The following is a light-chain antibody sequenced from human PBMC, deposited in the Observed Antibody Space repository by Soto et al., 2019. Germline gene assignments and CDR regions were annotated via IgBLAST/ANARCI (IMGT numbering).Light chain of an antibody. J-gene: IGKJ3*01. V-gene: IGKV1-9*01. CDR1: QDIAIY. CDR2: AAS. Sequence: DLPFTQSASSLSASVGARVTITCRASQDIAIYLAWYQQKPAEAPKLLIYAASTLYGGVPSRFSGSGSGTEFTLTISSLQPDDVATYYCQQYNSSFGPGTKVDIK. CDR3: QQYNSS.